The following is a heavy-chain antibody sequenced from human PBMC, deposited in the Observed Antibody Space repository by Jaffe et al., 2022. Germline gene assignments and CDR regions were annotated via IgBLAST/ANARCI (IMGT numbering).Heavy chain of an antibody. Sequence: EVQLVESGGGLVQPGGSLRLSCAASGFTFSSYWMHWVRQAPGKGLVWVSRINSDGSSTSYADSVKGRFTISRDNAKNTLYLQMNSLRAEDTAVYYCASRVYGDYGGYAFDIWGQGTMVTVSS. D-gene: IGHD4-17*01. CDR1: GFTFSSYW. J-gene: IGHJ3*02. V-gene: IGHV3-74*01. CDR3: ASRVYGDYGGYAFDI. CDR2: INSDGSST.